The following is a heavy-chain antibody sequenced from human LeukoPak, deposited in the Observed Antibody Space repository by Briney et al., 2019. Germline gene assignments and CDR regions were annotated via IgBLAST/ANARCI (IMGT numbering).Heavy chain of an antibody. CDR2: IWYDGSKK. V-gene: IGHV3-30*02. Sequence: GGSLRLSCAASGFTFSNYGKHWVRQAPGKGLEWVALIWYDGSKKYYADSVKGRFTISRDNSKNTLYLQMNTLRAEDTAVFYCAKDRGGDCSGGRCYYDYYYMDVWGKGTTVTVSS. D-gene: IGHD2-15*01. CDR3: AKDRGGDCSGGRCYYDYYYMDV. J-gene: IGHJ6*03. CDR1: GFTFSNYG.